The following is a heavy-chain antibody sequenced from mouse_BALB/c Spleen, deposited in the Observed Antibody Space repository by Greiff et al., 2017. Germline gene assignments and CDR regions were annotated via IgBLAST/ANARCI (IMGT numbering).Heavy chain of an antibody. CDR2: ISSGGSYT. CDR1: GFTFSSYA. CDR3: ARHDSSGYYFDY. V-gene: IGHV5-9-3*01. J-gene: IGHJ2*01. Sequence: DVKLVESGGGLVKPGGSLKLSCAASGFTFSSYAMSWVRQTPEKRLEWVATISSGGSYTYYPDSVKGRFTISRDNAKNTLYLQMSSLRSEDTAMYYCARHDSSGYYFDYWGQGTTLTVSS. D-gene: IGHD3-2*01.